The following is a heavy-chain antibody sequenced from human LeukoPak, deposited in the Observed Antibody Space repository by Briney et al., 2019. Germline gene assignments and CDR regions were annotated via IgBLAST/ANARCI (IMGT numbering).Heavy chain of an antibody. CDR2: IYYSGST. V-gene: IGHV4-31*03. CDR3: ARGRVVVAASPVWRPKEYYFDY. J-gene: IGHJ4*02. CDR1: GGSISSGGYY. Sequence: SQTLSLTCTVSGGSISSGGYYWSWIRQHPGKGLEWIGYIYYSGSTYYNPSLKSRVTISVDTSKNQFSLKLSSVTAADTAVYYCARGRVVVAASPVWRPKEYYFDYWGQGTLVTVSS. D-gene: IGHD2-15*01.